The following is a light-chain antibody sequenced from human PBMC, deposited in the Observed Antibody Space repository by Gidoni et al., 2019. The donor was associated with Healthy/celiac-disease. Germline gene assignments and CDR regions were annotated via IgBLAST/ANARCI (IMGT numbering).Light chain of an antibody. CDR2: DAS. V-gene: IGKV3-11*01. Sequence: IVLTQSPATLSLSPGERATLYCRASQSVSSYLAWYQQKPGQAPRLLIYDASNRATGIPARFSGSGSGTDFTLTISSLEPEDFAVYYCQQRSNWLLTFGGGTKVEIK. CDR3: QQRSNWLLT. J-gene: IGKJ4*01. CDR1: QSVSSY.